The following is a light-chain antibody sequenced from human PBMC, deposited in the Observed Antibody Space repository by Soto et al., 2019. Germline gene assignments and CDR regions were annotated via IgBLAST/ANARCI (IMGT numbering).Light chain of an antibody. CDR2: GAS. CDR1: QDIRKD. V-gene: IGKV1-6*01. J-gene: IGKJ2*01. CDR3: LQEYNYPFT. Sequence: AIQMTQSPSSLSASVGDRVTITCRASQDIRKDLAWYQQKPGQAPQILIYGASTLQTGVASRFSGSGSATDFTLTISSLQPEDSAAYYCLQEYNYPFTFGQGTKLDIK.